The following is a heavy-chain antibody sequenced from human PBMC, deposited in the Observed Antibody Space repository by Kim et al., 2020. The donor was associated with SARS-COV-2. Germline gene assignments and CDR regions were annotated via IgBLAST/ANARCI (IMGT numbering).Heavy chain of an antibody. CDR1: GFTFDDYA. CDR2: ISWNSGSI. J-gene: IGHJ4*02. V-gene: IGHV3-9*01. CDR3: AKGDYYDTSLYLAH. D-gene: IGHD3-22*01. Sequence: GGSLRLSCAASGFTFDDYAMHWVRQAPGKGLEWVSGISWNSGSIGYADSVKGRFTISRDNAKNSLYLQMNSLRAEDTAMYYCAKGDYYDTSLYLAHWGQGTLVTVSS.